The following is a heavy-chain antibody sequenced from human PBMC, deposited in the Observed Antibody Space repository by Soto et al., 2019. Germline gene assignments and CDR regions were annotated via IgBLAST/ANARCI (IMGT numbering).Heavy chain of an antibody. D-gene: IGHD6-6*01. V-gene: IGHV1-69*01. CDR1: GGTFSSYA. CDR2: VSPICGTA. CDR3: ARVNRKAARREGAFDI. J-gene: IGHJ3*02. Sequence: QVQLVQSGAEVKKPGSSVKVSCKASGGTFSSYAISWVRQAPGQGLEWMGGVSPICGTANYAQKFQGRDTIPEDESTIPAYMELRSLRSEDPAVYYCARVNRKAARREGAFDIWGQGTMVTVSS.